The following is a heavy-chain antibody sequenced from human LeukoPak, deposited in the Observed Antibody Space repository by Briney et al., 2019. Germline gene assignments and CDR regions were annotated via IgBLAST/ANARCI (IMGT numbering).Heavy chain of an antibody. Sequence: SETLSLTCAVYGGSFSGYYWSWIRQPPGKGLEWIGEINHSGSTNYNPSLKSRVTISVDTSKTQFSLNLSSVTAADTAVYFCARIYYYYSYMDVWGKGTTVTVSS. CDR1: GGSFSGYY. J-gene: IGHJ6*03. V-gene: IGHV4-34*01. CDR3: ARIYYYYSYMDV. CDR2: INHSGST.